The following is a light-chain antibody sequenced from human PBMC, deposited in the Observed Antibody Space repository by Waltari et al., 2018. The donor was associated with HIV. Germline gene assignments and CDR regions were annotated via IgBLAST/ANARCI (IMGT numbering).Light chain of an antibody. CDR2: EVG. J-gene: IGLJ1*01. CDR1: YNTV. CDR3: CTYVGYGSMFV. Sequence: ARAQPPSVSGSPGQSVTISCDDIYNTVVSWYQQHPGQVPKAILFEVGRRAPGICSRFYGFRSGHNADLKSSGLQAEDEADYYCCTYVGYGSMFVFGTGTTVTVL. V-gene: IGLV2-23*02.